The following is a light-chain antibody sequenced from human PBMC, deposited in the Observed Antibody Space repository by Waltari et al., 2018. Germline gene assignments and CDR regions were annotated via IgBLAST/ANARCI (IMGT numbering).Light chain of an antibody. V-gene: IGLV2-14*01. J-gene: IGLJ1*01. CDR3: SSYTSKYTHV. CDR1: KSDVGGYDF. Sequence: QSALTQPASVSGSPGQSITISCTGTKSDVGGYDFVSWYQQHPGKVPKLIIYGVANRPSGISNRFVGSKAGGTASRTISGLQAEDEADYYCSSYTSKYTHVFGTGTKVTVL. CDR2: GVA.